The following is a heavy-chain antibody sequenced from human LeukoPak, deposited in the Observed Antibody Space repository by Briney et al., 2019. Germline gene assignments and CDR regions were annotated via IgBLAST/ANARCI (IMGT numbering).Heavy chain of an antibody. CDR1: GGSISSYY. V-gene: IGHV4-59*08. J-gene: IGHJ4*02. CDR2: IDYSGST. D-gene: IGHD6-19*01. CDR3: ARVSGLSSGSIDY. Sequence: PSETLSLTCTVSGGSISSYYWSWIRQPPGKGLEWIGYIDYSGSTNYNPSLKSRVTISVDTSRNQFSLKLSSLTAADTAVYYCARVSGLSSGSIDYWGQGTLVTVSS.